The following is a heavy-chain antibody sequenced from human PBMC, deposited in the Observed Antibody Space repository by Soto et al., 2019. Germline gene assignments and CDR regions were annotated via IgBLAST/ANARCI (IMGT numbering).Heavy chain of an antibody. D-gene: IGHD3-16*01. CDR3: ARTFVLLYSFDC. Sequence: QVQLVESGGGVVQPGRSLRLSCAASGFTFSSYAMHWVRQAPGKGLEWVAVISYDGSNKYYADSVKGRFTISRDNSKNPLYLQMNRLRDEDTAVYYAARTFVLLYSFDCWGQGTLCTVSS. J-gene: IGHJ4*01. CDR1: GFTFSSYA. V-gene: IGHV3-30-3*01. CDR2: ISYDGSNK.